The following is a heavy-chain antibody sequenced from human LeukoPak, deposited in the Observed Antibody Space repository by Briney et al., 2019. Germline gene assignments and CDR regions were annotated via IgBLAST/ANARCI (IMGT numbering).Heavy chain of an antibody. CDR1: GGSFSGYY. CDR2: INHSGTT. J-gene: IGHJ4*02. V-gene: IGHV4-34*01. D-gene: IGHD2-15*01. CDR3: ARGRCSGGSCPFGY. Sequence: SETLSLTCAVDGGSFSGYYWSWISQPPGKGLEWIGEINHSGTTNYNPSLKSRVTISVDTSKNQFSLKLSSVTAADTAVYYCARGRCSGGSCPFGYWGQGTLVTVSS.